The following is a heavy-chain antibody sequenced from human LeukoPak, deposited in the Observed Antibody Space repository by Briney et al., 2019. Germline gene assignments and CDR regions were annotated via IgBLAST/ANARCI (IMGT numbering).Heavy chain of an antibody. V-gene: IGHV3-23*01. CDR3: AKDVGGSSFFDY. Sequence: GGSPRLSCAASGFTFNNFGMAWVRQAPGKGPEWVSTISGDGRNTHYADSVKGRFAISRDNSMSMLFLQMSSLRVEDTALYYCAKDVGGSSFFDYWGQGISVTVSS. D-gene: IGHD6-6*01. J-gene: IGHJ4*02. CDR2: ISGDGRNT. CDR1: GFTFNNFG.